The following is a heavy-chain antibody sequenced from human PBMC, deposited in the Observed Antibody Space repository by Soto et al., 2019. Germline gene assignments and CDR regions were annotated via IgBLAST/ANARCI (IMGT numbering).Heavy chain of an antibody. V-gene: IGHV1-2*04. CDR2: INPNSGGT. CDR3: ARGDIVVVPAAIDAFDI. Sequence: ASVKVSCKASGYTFTGYYMHWVRQAPGQGLEWMGWINPNSGGTNYAQKFQGWVTMTRDTSISTAYMELSRLRSDDTAVYYCARGDIVVVPAAIDAFDIWGQGTMVTVSS. D-gene: IGHD2-2*01. CDR1: GYTFTGYY. J-gene: IGHJ3*02.